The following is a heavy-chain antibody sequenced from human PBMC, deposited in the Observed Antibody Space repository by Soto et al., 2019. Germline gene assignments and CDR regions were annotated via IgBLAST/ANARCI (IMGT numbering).Heavy chain of an antibody. J-gene: IGHJ4*02. V-gene: IGHV2-5*02. CDR3: AHRVLRTVFGLVTTTAIYFDF. CDR1: GFSLTTSGVG. CDR2: IYWDGDK. D-gene: IGHD3-3*01. Sequence: QITLNESGPTQVKPRQTLTLTCPFSGFSLTTSGVGVGWIRQSPGKAPEWLALIYWDGDKRYSPSLKSRLTTTKDTSKNQVVLTMDDLDPADTATYYCAHRVLRTVFGLVTTTAIYFDFWGQGTPVAVSS.